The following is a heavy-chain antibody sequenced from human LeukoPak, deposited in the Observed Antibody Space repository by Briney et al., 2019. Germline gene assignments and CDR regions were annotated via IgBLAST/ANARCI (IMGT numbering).Heavy chain of an antibody. J-gene: IGHJ4*02. CDR1: GFTFSSYS. V-gene: IGHV3-21*01. CDR2: ISSSSSYI. D-gene: IGHD2-15*01. CDR3: ARTGAFCSGGSCAIDY. Sequence: PGGSLRLSCAASGFTFSSYSMNWVRQAPGKGLEWVSSISSSSSYIYYADSVKGRFTISRDNAKNSLYLQMNSLRAEDTAVYYCARTGAFCSGGSCAIDYWGQGTLVTVSS.